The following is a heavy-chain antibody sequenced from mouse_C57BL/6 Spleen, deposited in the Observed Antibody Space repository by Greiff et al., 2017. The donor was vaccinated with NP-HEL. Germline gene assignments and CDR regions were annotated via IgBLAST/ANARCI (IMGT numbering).Heavy chain of an antibody. CDR2: ISGGGGNT. D-gene: IGHD1-1*01. CDR3: ASHGSSSCAY. Sequence: EVQLVESGGGLVKPGGSLKLSCAASGFTFSSYTMSWVRQTPEKRLEWVATISGGGGNTYYPDSVKGRFTISRDNAKNTLYLQMSSLRSEDTALYDCASHGSSSCAYWGQGTLVTVSA. J-gene: IGHJ3*01. V-gene: IGHV5-9*01. CDR1: GFTFSSYT.